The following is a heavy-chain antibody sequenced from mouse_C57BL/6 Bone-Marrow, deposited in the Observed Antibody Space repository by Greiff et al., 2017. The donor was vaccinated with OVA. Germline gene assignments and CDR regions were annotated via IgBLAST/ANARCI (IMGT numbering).Heavy chain of an antibody. D-gene: IGHD2-2*01. Sequence: QVQLQQSGAELVKPGASVKISCKASGYAFSSYWMNWVKQRPGKGLEWIGQIYPGDGDTNYNGKFKGKATLTADKSSSTAYMQLSSLTSEDSAVYFCSRLEVTTKGYYAMDYWGQGTSVTVSS. CDR2: IYPGDGDT. CDR3: SRLEVTTKGYYAMDY. V-gene: IGHV1-80*01. J-gene: IGHJ4*01. CDR1: GYAFSSYW.